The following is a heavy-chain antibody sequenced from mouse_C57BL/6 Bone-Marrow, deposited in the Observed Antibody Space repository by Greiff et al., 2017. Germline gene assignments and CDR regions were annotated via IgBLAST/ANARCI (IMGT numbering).Heavy chain of an antibody. V-gene: IGHV5-2*01. Sequence: EVQVVESGGGLVQPGESLKLSCESNEYEFPSHDMSWVRKTPEKRLELVAAINSDGGSTYYPATMERRFIISRDNTKKTLYLQMSSLRSEDTALYYCARWGPYDYPFAYWGQGTLVTVSA. CDR2: INSDGGST. CDR1: EYEFPSHD. J-gene: IGHJ3*01. CDR3: ARWGPYDYPFAY. D-gene: IGHD2-4*01.